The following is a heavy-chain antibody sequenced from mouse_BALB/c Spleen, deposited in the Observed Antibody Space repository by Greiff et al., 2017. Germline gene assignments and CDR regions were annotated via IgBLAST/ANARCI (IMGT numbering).Heavy chain of an antibody. D-gene: IGHD2-4*01. CDR3: TSYDYGAY. V-gene: IGHV6-6*02. CDR1: GFTFSNYW. Sequence: EVKLVESGGGLVQPGGSMKLSCVASGFTFSNYWMNWVRQSPEKGLEWVAEIRLKSNNYATHYAESVKGRFTISRDDSKSSVYLQMNNLRAEDTGIYYCTSYDYGAYWGQGTLVTVSA. CDR2: IRLKSNNYAT. J-gene: IGHJ3*01.